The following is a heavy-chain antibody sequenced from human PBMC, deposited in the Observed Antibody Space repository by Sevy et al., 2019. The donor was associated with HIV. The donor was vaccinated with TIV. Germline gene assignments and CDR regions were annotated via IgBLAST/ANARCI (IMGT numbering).Heavy chain of an antibody. CDR1: GFTFSSYA. D-gene: IGHD1-1*01. Sequence: GGFLRLSCSASGFTFSSYAMHWVRQAPGKGLEWVAVISYDGSNKYYADSVKGRFTISRGNSKNTLYLQMNSLRAEDTAVYYCAKKLEPGNYFDYWGQGTLVTVSS. CDR3: AKKLEPGNYFDY. V-gene: IGHV3-30*04. CDR2: ISYDGSNK. J-gene: IGHJ4*02.